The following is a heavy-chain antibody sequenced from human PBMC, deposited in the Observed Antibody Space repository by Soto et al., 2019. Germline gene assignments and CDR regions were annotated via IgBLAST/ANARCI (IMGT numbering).Heavy chain of an antibody. D-gene: IGHD3-22*01. Sequence: SETLSLTCTVSGGSISSCGYYWIWIRRHPWRGLEWIGYIYYSGSTYYNPSLKSRVTISVDTSKNQFSLKLSSVTAADTAVYYCARDRGGDYYDSSGYYPFDPWGQGTLVTVSS. CDR1: GGSISSCGYY. CDR3: ARDRGGDYYDSSGYYPFDP. J-gene: IGHJ5*02. CDR2: IYYSGST. V-gene: IGHV4-31*03.